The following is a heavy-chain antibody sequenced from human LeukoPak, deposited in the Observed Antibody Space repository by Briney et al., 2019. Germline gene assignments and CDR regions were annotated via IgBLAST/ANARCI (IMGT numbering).Heavy chain of an antibody. CDR1: GFTFRTYA. CDR3: AKDEDWGSWPYSFDY. D-gene: IGHD3/OR15-3a*01. Sequence: QTGGSLRLSCAASGFTFRTYAMNWVRQAPGKGLEWVSAIAGSGGFTIYADSVKGRFTISRDNSKNTLYLQMNSLRAEDTAVYYCAKDEDWGSWPYSFDYWGQGTLVTVSS. V-gene: IGHV3-23*01. J-gene: IGHJ4*02. CDR2: IAGSGGFT.